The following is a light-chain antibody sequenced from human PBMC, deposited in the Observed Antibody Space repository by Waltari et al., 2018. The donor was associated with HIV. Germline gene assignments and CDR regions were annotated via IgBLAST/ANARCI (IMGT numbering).Light chain of an antibody. CDR2: EVS. CDR3: SSYAGSNNFVV. V-gene: IGLV2-8*01. Sequence: QSALTQPPSASGSPGQSVTISCTGTSSDVGGDNYVSWYQQHPGKAPKLMIYEVSKRPPGVPDRFSGSKSGNTASLTVSGLQAEDEADYYCSSYAGSNNFVVFGGGTKLTVL. J-gene: IGLJ2*01. CDR1: SSDVGGDNY.